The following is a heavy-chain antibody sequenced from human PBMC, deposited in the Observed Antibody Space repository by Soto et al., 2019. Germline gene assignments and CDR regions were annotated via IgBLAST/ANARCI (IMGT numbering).Heavy chain of an antibody. CDR3: ARGIWTMTRGSYYFDS. CDR1: GFTFTNYA. CDR2: INAGNGHT. J-gene: IGHJ4*02. Sequence: QIQLVQSGAEVKKPGASVKVSCMTSGFTFTNYAIQWVRQAPGQRPEWMGWINAGNGHTRYSQNFQGRVTITRDTPASTAYMELSSLISEDAAVYYCARGIWTMTRGSYYFDSWGQGPLVTVSS. D-gene: IGHD3-10*01. V-gene: IGHV1-3*01.